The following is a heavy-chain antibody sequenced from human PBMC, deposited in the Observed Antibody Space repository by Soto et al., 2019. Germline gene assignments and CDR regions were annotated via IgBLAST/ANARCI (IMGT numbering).Heavy chain of an antibody. J-gene: IGHJ4*02. D-gene: IGHD6-6*01. Sequence: SETLSLTCTVSGGSISSSSYYWGWIRQPPGKGLEWIGTIYYSGSTYYNPSLKSRVTISVDTSKNQFSLKLSSVTAADTAVYYCARHSYSSSSPDYWGQGTLVTAPQ. CDR1: GGSISSSSYY. CDR3: ARHSYSSSSPDY. V-gene: IGHV4-39*01. CDR2: IYYSGST.